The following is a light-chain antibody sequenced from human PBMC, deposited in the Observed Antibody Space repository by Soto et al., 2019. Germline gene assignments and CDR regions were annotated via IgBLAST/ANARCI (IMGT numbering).Light chain of an antibody. CDR1: QRISSN. Sequence: EVVMTQSPATLSVSPGERATLSCRASQRISSNLAWYQQRRGQAPRLLIYGASTRAPGIPAGFSGSGSETEFTLTISSLQSEDFVVYYCQHYNKWPPWTFGQGTKVEIK. V-gene: IGKV3-15*01. CDR3: QHYNKWPPWT. CDR2: GAS. J-gene: IGKJ1*01.